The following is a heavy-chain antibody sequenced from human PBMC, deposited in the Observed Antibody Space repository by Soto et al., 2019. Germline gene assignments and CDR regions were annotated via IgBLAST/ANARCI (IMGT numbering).Heavy chain of an antibody. D-gene: IGHD3-10*01. CDR2: IYTSGYT. Sequence: EVQLVETGGGLIQPGGSLRLSCAASGFTVSSNYMTWVRQAPGKGLEWVSVIYTSGYTYYAASVKGRFTISRDYSKNALDLQLNSLRAEDTAVYYCARDACPWAGPGYSYYMDVWGQGTTVTVSS. CDR3: ARDACPWAGPGYSYYMDV. CDR1: GFTVSSNY. V-gene: IGHV3-53*02. J-gene: IGHJ6*02.